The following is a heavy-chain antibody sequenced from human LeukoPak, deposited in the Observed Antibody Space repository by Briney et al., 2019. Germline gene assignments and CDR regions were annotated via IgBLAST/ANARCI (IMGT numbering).Heavy chain of an antibody. V-gene: IGHV4-39*01. CDR2: IYYSGST. CDR1: GGSLSDYV. J-gene: IGHJ4*02. Sequence: SETLSLTCAVSGGSLSDYVWAWIRQPPGKGLEWIGSIYYSGSTYYNPSLKSRVTISVDTSKNQFSLKLSSVTAADTAVYYCARHDGIAAPHDYWGQGTLVTVSS. CDR3: ARHDGIAAPHDY. D-gene: IGHD6-13*01.